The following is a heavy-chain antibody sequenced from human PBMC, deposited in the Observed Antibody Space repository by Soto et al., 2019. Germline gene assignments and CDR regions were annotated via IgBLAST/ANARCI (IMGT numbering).Heavy chain of an antibody. V-gene: IGHV1-69*01. CDR2: IIPISSTA. CDR3: ARSQVTSTSVDTDSYSYYGMDV. Sequence: QVQLVQSGAEVKKPGSSVKVSCKASGGTFSSYAISWVRQAPGQGLEWMGGIIPISSTANYAQKFQGRVTITADESTSTADMELSSLRPENTAGYYCARSQVTSTSVDTDSYSYYGMDVWRQGTRVTVSS. CDR1: GGTFSSYA. J-gene: IGHJ6*02. D-gene: IGHD2-2*01.